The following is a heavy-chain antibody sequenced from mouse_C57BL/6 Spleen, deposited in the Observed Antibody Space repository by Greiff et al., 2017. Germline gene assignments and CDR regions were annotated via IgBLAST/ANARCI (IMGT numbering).Heavy chain of an antibody. V-gene: IGHV1-81*01. CDR3: ARSEKYDYDGPLDAMDY. D-gene: IGHD2-4*01. Sequence: QVQLQQSGAELARPGASVKLSCTASGYTFTSSGISWVKQRTGQGLEWIGGIYPRSGNTYYNEKFKGKATLTADKSSSTAYMELRSLTSEDSAVYLCARSEKYDYDGPLDAMDYWSQGTSVTVSS. CDR1: GYTFTSSG. J-gene: IGHJ4*01. CDR2: IYPRSGNT.